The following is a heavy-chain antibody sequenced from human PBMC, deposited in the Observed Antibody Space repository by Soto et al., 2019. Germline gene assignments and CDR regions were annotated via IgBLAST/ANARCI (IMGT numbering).Heavy chain of an antibody. CDR2: ISAYNGNT. V-gene: IGHV1-18*01. Sequence: QVQLVQSGAEVKKPGASVKVSCKASGYTFTSYGISWVRQAPGQGLEWMGWISAYNGNTNYAQKLQGRVTMTTDTSTRTAYMELRSLRSDDTAVYYCARGGFRISTSRLHYYYYMDVWGKGTTVTVSS. D-gene: IGHD2-2*01. J-gene: IGHJ6*03. CDR3: ARGGFRISTSRLHYYYYMDV. CDR1: GYTFTSYG.